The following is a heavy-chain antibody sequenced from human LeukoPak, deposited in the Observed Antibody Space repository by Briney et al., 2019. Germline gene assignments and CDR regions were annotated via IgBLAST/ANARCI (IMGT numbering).Heavy chain of an antibody. J-gene: IGHJ5*02. CDR1: GGSFSGYY. CDR2: INHSGST. D-gene: IGHD3-3*01. Sequence: SETLSLTCAVYGGSFSGYYWSWIRQPPGKGLEWIGEINHSGSTNYNPSLKSRVTISVDTSKNQFSLKLSSVTAADTAVYYCAREVFRNNWFDPWGQGTLVTVSS. CDR3: AREVFRNNWFDP. V-gene: IGHV4-34*01.